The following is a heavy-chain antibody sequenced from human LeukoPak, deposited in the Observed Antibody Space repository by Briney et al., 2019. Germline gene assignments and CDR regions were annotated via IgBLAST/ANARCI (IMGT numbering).Heavy chain of an antibody. Sequence: GGSLRLSCAASGFSLSDAWMSWVRQAPGKGLECVGRIKPKTDGGTTDYAEPVNDRFSVSRDDSKNTLYLRINSLTTEDTGLYYCTQLSRGYWGQGTQVTVSS. CDR3: TQLSRGY. CDR2: IKPKTDGGTT. V-gene: IGHV3-15*01. D-gene: IGHD1-1*01. CDR1: GFSLSDAW. J-gene: IGHJ4*02.